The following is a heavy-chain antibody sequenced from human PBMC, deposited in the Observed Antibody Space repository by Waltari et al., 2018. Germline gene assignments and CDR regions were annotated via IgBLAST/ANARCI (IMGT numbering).Heavy chain of an antibody. CDR3: ARVKRCSGGSCYEGGFLDY. V-gene: IGHV4-34*01. CDR1: GGSFSGYY. CDR2: SNHSGST. D-gene: IGHD2-15*01. J-gene: IGHJ4*02. Sequence: QVQLQQWGAGLLKPSATLSLTCAVYGGSFSGYYWRWIRQPPGKGLGWIGESNHSGSTNYNPSLKRRVTISVDTSKNQFSLKLSSVTAADTAVYYCARVKRCSGGSCYEGGFLDYWGQGTLVTVSS.